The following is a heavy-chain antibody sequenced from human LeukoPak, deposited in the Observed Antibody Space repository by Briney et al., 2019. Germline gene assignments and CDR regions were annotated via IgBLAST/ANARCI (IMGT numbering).Heavy chain of an antibody. D-gene: IGHD3-22*01. CDR3: AREPNYYDSSGYPDY. CDR1: GFTFSSYS. Sequence: GGSLRLSCAASGFTFSSYSMNWVRQAPGKGLEWVSSISSSSSYIYYADSVKGRFTISRDNAKNSLYLQMNSLRAEDTAVYYCAREPNYYDSSGYPDYRGQGTLVTVSS. CDR2: ISSSSSYI. J-gene: IGHJ4*02. V-gene: IGHV3-21*01.